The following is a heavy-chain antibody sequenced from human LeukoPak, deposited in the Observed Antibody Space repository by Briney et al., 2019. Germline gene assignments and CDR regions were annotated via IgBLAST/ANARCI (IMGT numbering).Heavy chain of an antibody. CDR2: INHSGST. CDR3: ARGRKWLVYFDY. Sequence: PSETLSLTCAVYGGSFSGYYWSWIRQPPGKGLEWIGEINHSGSTNYNPSLKSRVTISVDTSKNQFSLKLSSVTAADTAVYYCARGRKWLVYFDYWGQGTLVTVSS. D-gene: IGHD6-19*01. V-gene: IGHV4-34*01. CDR1: GGSFSGYY. J-gene: IGHJ4*02.